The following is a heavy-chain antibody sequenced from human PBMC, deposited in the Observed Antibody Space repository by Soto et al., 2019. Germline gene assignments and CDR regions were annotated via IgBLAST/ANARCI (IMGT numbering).Heavy chain of an antibody. CDR3: ARIKIVGILTYYMDV. CDR1: GDSISSSISYY. V-gene: IGHV4-39*01. Sequence: QLHLQESGPGLVKPSETLSLSCTVSGDSISSSISYYWGWIRQPPGKGLEWIANMYYSGSTYYNPSLKSRVTISLEMSKNQVSLKLSSVTAADTAVYYCARIKIVGILTYYMDVWGKGTTVTVSS. D-gene: IGHD3-3*01. J-gene: IGHJ6*03. CDR2: MYYSGST.